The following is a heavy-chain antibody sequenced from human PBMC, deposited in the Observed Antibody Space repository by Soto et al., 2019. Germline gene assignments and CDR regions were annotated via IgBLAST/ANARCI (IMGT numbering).Heavy chain of an antibody. J-gene: IGHJ5*02. CDR1: GDTFTSYY. D-gene: IGHD3-3*01. CDR2: VNPHGGST. Sequence: ASVKVSCKAPGDTFTSYYLNWVRQAPGQGLEWMGVVNPHGGSTKYAQKFQGRITMTRDTSRSTVYMELSSLRSDDTAIYYCARSSGGNFGIIIEGSNWFDPWGQGTLVTVSS. CDR3: ARSSGGNFGIIIEGSNWFDP. V-gene: IGHV1-46*01.